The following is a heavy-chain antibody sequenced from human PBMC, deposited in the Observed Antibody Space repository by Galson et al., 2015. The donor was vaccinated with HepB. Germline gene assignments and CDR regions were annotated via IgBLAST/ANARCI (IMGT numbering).Heavy chain of an antibody. CDR1: GFTFTTYY. J-gene: IGHJ4*02. V-gene: IGHV1-46*03. CDR2: INPSAGNT. CDR3: AREPRDGYRFDY. D-gene: IGHD5-24*01. Sequence: SVKVSCKASGFTFTTYYMHWVRQAPGQGLEWMGIINPSAGNTGYAQEFQGRVSMTRDTSTRTVYMDLSSLRSEDTAVYYCAREPRDGYRFDYWGQGTVVTVSS.